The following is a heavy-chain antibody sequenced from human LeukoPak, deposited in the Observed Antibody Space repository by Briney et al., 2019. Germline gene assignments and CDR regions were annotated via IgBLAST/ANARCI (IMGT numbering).Heavy chain of an antibody. V-gene: IGHV3-74*01. Sequence: GGSLRLSCAASGFTFSNYWMHWVRQAPGKGLVWVSRINSDGSSTRYAASVKGRLTISRDNAKNTLDLQMNSLRAEDTAVYYCTSGYSSRWYNGLDMWGQGTMVTVSS. D-gene: IGHD6-13*01. CDR3: TSGYSSRWYNGLDM. CDR2: INSDGSST. J-gene: IGHJ3*02. CDR1: GFTFSNYW.